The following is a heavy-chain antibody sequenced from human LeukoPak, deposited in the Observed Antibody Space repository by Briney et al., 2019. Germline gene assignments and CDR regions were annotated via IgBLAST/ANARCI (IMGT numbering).Heavy chain of an antibody. J-gene: IGHJ2*01. CDR1: GYSFSRYA. D-gene: IGHD1-1*01. V-gene: IGHV1-3*01. Sequence: XSVKVSCKASGYSFSRYAMHWVRQAPGQRLEWMGWINAANGNSECTQKFQGRVTITRDTSASTDYMELSSLRFEDTAVYFCARGQHATGWYVDLWGRGTLVTVSP. CDR2: INAANGNS. CDR3: ARGQHATGWYVDL.